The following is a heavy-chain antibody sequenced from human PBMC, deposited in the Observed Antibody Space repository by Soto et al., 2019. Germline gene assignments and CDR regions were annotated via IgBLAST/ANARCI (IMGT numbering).Heavy chain of an antibody. CDR3: AKGDSGSYLTTFDY. CDR2: ISGSGGST. V-gene: IGHV3-23*01. CDR1: GFTFSSYA. J-gene: IGHJ4*02. Sequence: EVQLLESGGGLVQPGGSLGLSCAASGFTFSSYAMGWVRQAPGKGLGWVSAISGSGGSTYYADSVKGRFTISRDNSKNTLYLQMNSLRAEDTAVYYCAKGDSGSYLTTFDYWGQGTLVTVSS. D-gene: IGHD1-26*01.